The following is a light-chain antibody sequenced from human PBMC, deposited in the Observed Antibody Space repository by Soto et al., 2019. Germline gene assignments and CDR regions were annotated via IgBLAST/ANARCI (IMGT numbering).Light chain of an antibody. CDR1: QSISSW. CDR2: KAS. Sequence: DIQMTQSPSTLSASVGDRVTITCRASQSISSWLAWYQQKPGKAPKLLIYKASTLESGVPSRFSGSGSGTELALTISSLQPDDFANYYCQQYNSYSTFGQGTKVEIK. J-gene: IGKJ1*01. V-gene: IGKV1-5*03. CDR3: QQYNSYST.